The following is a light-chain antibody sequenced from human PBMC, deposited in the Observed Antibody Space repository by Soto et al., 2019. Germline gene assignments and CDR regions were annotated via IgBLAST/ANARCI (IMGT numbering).Light chain of an antibody. CDR3: QQSYSAPLT. Sequence: DIQMTQSPPSLSASVGDRVTITCRASQSISNYLNWYQQKVGKAPQLLIYGASNLQSGVPARFSGSGSGTDFTLTISYLQPEDFATFYCQQSYSAPLTFGGGTKVEIK. CDR2: GAS. CDR1: QSISNY. V-gene: IGKV1-39*01. J-gene: IGKJ4*01.